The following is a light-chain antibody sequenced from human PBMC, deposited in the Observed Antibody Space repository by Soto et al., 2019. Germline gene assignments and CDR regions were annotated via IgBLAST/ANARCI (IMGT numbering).Light chain of an antibody. CDR3: QQYAYSPRT. V-gene: IGKV3-20*01. J-gene: IGKJ1*01. Sequence: ETVLTQSPGTLSLSPGERATLSCRASQSVRNNYLRWYQQKPGQAPRLLIYGASGRATGIPDRFSGSGSGTDFTLTISSLEPEDCAVYYCQQYAYSPRTFGQGTKVEIK. CDR1: QSVRNNY. CDR2: GAS.